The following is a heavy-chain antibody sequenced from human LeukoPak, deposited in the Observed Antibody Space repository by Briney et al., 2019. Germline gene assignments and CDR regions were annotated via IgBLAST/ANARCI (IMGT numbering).Heavy chain of an antibody. CDR1: GFTFSDYY. D-gene: IGHD3-22*01. Sequence: GGSLRLSCAASGFTFSDYYMSWIRQAPGKGLEWVSYISSSGSTIYYADSVKGRFTISRDNAKNSLYLQMNSLRAEDTAVYYCTTEGVVIITPFDYWGQGTLVTVSS. V-gene: IGHV3-11*04. J-gene: IGHJ4*02. CDR3: TTEGVVIITPFDY. CDR2: ISSSGSTI.